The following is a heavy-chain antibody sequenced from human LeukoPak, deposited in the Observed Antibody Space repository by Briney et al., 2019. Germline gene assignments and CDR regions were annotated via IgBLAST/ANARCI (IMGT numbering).Heavy chain of an antibody. CDR1: GGSITTTNW. D-gene: IGHD1-26*01. CDR2: VHLSGAT. J-gene: IGHJ4*02. CDR3: TRESGAFSPFGF. Sequence: ASETLSLTCAVSGGSITTTNWWSWVRQPPGKGLQWIGEVHLSGATNYNPSLESRVSMSIDKSKNHLSLEVTSLTAADTAIYYCTRESGAFSPFGFWGQGTLLTVSS. V-gene: IGHV4-4*02.